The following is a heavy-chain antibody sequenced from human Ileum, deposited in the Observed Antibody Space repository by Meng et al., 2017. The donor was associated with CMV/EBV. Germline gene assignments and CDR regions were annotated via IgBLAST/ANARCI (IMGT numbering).Heavy chain of an antibody. V-gene: IGHV3-43*01. Sequence: EGQVVESGGLVVQPGGSLRLSCAASGFTFDDYSMHWVRQRPGKGLEWISIINWDGTNTDYADSVRGRFTISRDNSINSLYLEMNSLRTEDTAFYFCARDGHWGQGTLVTVSS. CDR2: INWDGTNT. J-gene: IGHJ4*02. CDR3: ARDGH. CDR1: GFTFDDYS.